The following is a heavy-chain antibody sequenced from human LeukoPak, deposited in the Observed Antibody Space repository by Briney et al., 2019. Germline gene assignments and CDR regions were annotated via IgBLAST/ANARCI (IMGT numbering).Heavy chain of an antibody. Sequence: QPGGSLRLSCAASGFTFSSYGMHWVRQAPGKGLEWVAFIRYDGSNKYYADSVKGRFTISRDNSKNTLYLQMSSLRAEGTAVYYCAKDPQKWESYFDYWGQGTLVTVSS. CDR1: GFTFSSYG. J-gene: IGHJ4*02. CDR2: IRYDGSNK. D-gene: IGHD1-26*01. V-gene: IGHV3-30*02. CDR3: AKDPQKWESYFDY.